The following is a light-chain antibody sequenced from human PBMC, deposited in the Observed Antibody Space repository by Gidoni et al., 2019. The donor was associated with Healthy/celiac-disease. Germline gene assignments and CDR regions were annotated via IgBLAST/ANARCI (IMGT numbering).Light chain of an antibody. V-gene: IGKV1-33*01. CDR3: QQYDSHPST. Sequence: DIQVTESPSSLSASVGDRVTITCQASQDISNYLEWYQQKPGKAPKLLIYDASNLETGVPSRFSGSGSGTDFTFTISSLQPDDIATYYCQQYDSHPSTFGQGTRLEIK. CDR2: DAS. CDR1: QDISNY. J-gene: IGKJ5*01.